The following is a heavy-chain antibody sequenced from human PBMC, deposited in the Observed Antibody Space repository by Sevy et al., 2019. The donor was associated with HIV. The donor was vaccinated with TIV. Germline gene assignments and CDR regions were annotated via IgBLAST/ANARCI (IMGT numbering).Heavy chain of an antibody. V-gene: IGHV1-18*01. CDR2: ISPYNGNT. CDR1: GYTFISYG. J-gene: IGHJ6*03. CDR3: ARELVDIVVVPAAHTGRYYYYYMDV. D-gene: IGHD2-2*01. Sequence: ASVKVSCKASGYTFISYGISWVRQAPGQGLEWMGWISPYNGNTNYSQKLQGRVTMTTDTSTSTAYMELRSLRSDDTAVYYCARELVDIVVVPAAHTGRYYYYYMDVWGKGTTVTVSS.